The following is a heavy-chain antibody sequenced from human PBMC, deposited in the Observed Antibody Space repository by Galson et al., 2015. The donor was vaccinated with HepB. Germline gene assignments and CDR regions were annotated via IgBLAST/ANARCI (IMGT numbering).Heavy chain of an antibody. D-gene: IGHD2-8*02. J-gene: IGHJ4*02. V-gene: IGHV3-23*01. CDR2: ISGSGDST. Sequence: SLRLSCAASGFTFINYAMGWVRQAPGKGLEWVSSISGSGDSTYYADSVKGRFTISRDNSKNTLYLQMNNLRAGDTAAYYCAWWAPTHFDYWGQGTMVTVSS. CDR3: AWWAPTHFDY. CDR1: GFTFINYA.